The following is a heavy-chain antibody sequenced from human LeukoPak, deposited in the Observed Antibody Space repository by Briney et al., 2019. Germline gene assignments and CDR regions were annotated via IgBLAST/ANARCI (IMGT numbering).Heavy chain of an antibody. CDR3: ARGLAAGNSYYFDY. D-gene: IGHD6-13*01. CDR1: GGSISSYY. Sequence: PSETLSLTRTVSGGSISSYYWSWIRQPAGKGLEWIGRIYTSGSTNYNPSLKSRVTMSVDTSKNQFSLKLSSVTAADTAVYYCARGLAAGNSYYFDYWGQGTLVTVSS. V-gene: IGHV4-4*07. CDR2: IYTSGST. J-gene: IGHJ4*02.